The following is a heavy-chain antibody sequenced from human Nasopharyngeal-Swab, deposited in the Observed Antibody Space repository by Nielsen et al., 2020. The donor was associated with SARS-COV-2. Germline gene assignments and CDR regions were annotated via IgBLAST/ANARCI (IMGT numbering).Heavy chain of an antibody. CDR3: AKDLRGPYFF. CDR2: ISGSGDISGSGGNT. V-gene: IGHV3-23*01. Sequence: GESLKISCVASGYSFRTYGMSWVRQAPGKGLEWVAAISGSGDISGSGGNTYYPDSVKGRFTISRDNSKNTLSLQMNSLRSEDTAVYYCAKDLRGPYFFWGQGTLVTVSS. CDR1: GYSFRTYG. D-gene: IGHD2/OR15-2a*01. J-gene: IGHJ4*02.